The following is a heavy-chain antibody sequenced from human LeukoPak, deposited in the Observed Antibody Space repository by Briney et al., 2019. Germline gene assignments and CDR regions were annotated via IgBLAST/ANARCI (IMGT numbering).Heavy chain of an antibody. J-gene: IGHJ4*02. CDR3: ARGKGLENYFDY. Sequence: PSETLSLTCTVSGGSISSGDYYWSWIRQPPGKGLEWIGYIYYSGSTYYNPSLKSRVTISVDTPKNQFSLKLSSVTAADTAVYYCARGKGLENYFDYWGQGTLVTVSS. D-gene: IGHD6-19*01. V-gene: IGHV4-30-4*01. CDR2: IYYSGST. CDR1: GGSISSGDYY.